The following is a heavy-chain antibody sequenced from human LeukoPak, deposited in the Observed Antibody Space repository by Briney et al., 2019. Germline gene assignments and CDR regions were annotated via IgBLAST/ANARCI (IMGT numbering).Heavy chain of an antibody. V-gene: IGHV5-51*01. Sequence: GESLKISCKGSGYSFTSYWIGWVRQMPGKGLEWMGIIYPGDSDTRYSSSFQGQVTISADKSISTAYLQWSSLKASDTAMYYCARTTVTTGPDRDYYYYMDVWGKGTTVTVSS. D-gene: IGHD4-11*01. CDR2: IYPGDSDT. CDR1: GYSFTSYW. J-gene: IGHJ6*03. CDR3: ARTTVTTGPDRDYYYYMDV.